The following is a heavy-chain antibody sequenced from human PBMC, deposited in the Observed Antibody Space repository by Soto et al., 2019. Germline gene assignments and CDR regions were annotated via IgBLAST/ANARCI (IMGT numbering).Heavy chain of an antibody. D-gene: IGHD3-10*01. CDR3: ARGRASGSYYRLDY. CDR1: GNTFTSYD. Sequence: ASVKVSCKASGNTFTSYDINWVRQATGHGLEWMGWINPNSGNIGYAQKFQGRVTMTRDTAIRTAYMEVSRLRSDDTAVYYCARGRASGSYYRLDYWGQRPLVTVSS. J-gene: IGHJ4*02. V-gene: IGHV1-8*01. CDR2: INPNSGNI.